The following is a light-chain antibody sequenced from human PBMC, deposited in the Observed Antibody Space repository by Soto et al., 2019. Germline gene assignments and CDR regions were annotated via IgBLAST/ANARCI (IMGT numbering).Light chain of an antibody. CDR2: ATS. CDR3: LQDHSYPWT. V-gene: IGKV1-6*01. J-gene: IGKJ1*01. Sequence: GDRVTITCRAGQDIRSDLGWYQHKPGKAPRLLIHATSSLQSGVPSRFSGSASGTEFTLTISSLQPEDLASYYCLQDHSYPWTFGQGTKVDIK. CDR1: QDIRSD.